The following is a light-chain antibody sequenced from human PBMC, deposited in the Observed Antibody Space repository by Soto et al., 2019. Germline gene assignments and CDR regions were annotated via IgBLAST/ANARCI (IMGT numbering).Light chain of an antibody. CDR2: AAS. J-gene: IGKJ1*01. V-gene: IGKV1-8*01. CDR3: HQYYSYPWT. CDR1: QGISSY. Sequence: AIRMTQSPSSFSASTGDRVTITCRASQGISSYLAGYQQKPGKAPKLLIYAASTLQSGVPSRFSGSGSGTDFTLTISCLQSEDFATYYCHQYYSYPWTFGQGTKVEIK.